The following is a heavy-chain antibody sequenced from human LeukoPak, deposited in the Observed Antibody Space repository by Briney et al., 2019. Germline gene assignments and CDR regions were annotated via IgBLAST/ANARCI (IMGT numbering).Heavy chain of an antibody. CDR3: ARAYGAGSYEYYMDV. CDR1: GFTFSSYW. Sequence: GGSLSLSCAASGFTFSSYWMTWVRPAPREGLGWVAKIQQDGSEKYYVDSVKGRFTISRDNAKNSLYLQTNSLRAEDTALYHCARAYGAGSYEYYMDVWGKGTTVTISS. CDR2: IQQDGSEK. J-gene: IGHJ6*03. V-gene: IGHV3-7*03. D-gene: IGHD3-10*01.